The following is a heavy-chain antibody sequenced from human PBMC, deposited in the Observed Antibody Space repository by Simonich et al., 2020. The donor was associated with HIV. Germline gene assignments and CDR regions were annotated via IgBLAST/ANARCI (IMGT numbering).Heavy chain of an antibody. CDR2: ISPGNANT. D-gene: IGHD1-26*01. CDR3: ARGQADVGAGTLAH. Sequence: QVQFVQSGAEVKKPGASVKVSCKASGYTFTNYPIHWVCLAPGQRLEWMGWISPGNANTQYSQKFQGRVTITRDTSANTVYMEMRSLRSKDTAVYYCARGQADVGAGTLAHWGQGTPVAVSS. V-gene: IGHV1-3*01. J-gene: IGHJ4*02. CDR1: GYTFTNYP.